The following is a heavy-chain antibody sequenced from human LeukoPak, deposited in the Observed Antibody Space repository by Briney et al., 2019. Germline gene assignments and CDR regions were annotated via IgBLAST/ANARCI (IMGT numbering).Heavy chain of an antibody. J-gene: IGHJ5*02. V-gene: IGHV4-39*01. Sequence: PSETLSLTCTVSGGSISSSSYYWGWIRQPPGKGLEWIGSIYYSGSTYYNPSLKSRVTISVDTSKNQFSLKLSSVTAADTAVYYCARHVDTAMVEPRSWFDPWGQGTLVTVSS. CDR3: ARHVDTAMVEPRSWFDP. D-gene: IGHD5-18*01. CDR1: GGSISSSSYY. CDR2: IYYSGST.